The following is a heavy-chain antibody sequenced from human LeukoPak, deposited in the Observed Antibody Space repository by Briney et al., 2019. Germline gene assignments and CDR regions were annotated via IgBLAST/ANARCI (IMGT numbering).Heavy chain of an antibody. CDR3: ARVRGGYNSFYFDY. Sequence: PGGSLRLSCAASGFTFSSYEMNWVRQAPGEGLEWVSYISSSGSTIYYADSVKGRFTISRDNAKNSLYLQMNSLRAEDTAVYYCARVRGGYNSFYFDYWGQGTLVTVSS. J-gene: IGHJ4*02. D-gene: IGHD5-24*01. CDR2: ISSSGSTI. CDR1: GFTFSSYE. V-gene: IGHV3-48*03.